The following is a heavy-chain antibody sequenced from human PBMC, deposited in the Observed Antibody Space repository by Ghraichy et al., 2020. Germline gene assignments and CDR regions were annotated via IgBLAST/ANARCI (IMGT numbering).Heavy chain of an antibody. J-gene: IGHJ4*02. CDR2: FSDSGGTT. CDR3: ARDEKAVVGTVFDS. CDR1: GFTFRNYG. Sequence: GGSLRLSCAASGFTFRNYGMGWVRQTPGKGLEWVSGFSDSGGTTYYADFVKGRFTISRGIFENTVYLQMNSLRAEDTAVYYCARDEKAVVGTVFDSWGQGILVTVSS. V-gene: IGHV3-23*01. D-gene: IGHD6-19*01.